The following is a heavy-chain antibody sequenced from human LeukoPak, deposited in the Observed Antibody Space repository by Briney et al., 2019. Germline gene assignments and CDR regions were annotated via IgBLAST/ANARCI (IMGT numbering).Heavy chain of an antibody. CDR3: AKGRDAYNLGYFDY. CDR1: GFTFSSYA. Sequence: GGSLRLSCAASGFTFSSYAMSWVRQAPGKGLEWVSGISGSGGSTYYADSVKGRFTISRDNSKNTLYLQMYSLRAEDTALYYCAKGRDAYNLGYFDYWGQGTLVTVSS. D-gene: IGHD5-24*01. CDR2: ISGSGGST. V-gene: IGHV3-23*01. J-gene: IGHJ4*02.